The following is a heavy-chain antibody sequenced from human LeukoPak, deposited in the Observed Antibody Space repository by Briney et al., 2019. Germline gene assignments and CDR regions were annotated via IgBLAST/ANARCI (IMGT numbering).Heavy chain of an antibody. CDR2: INHSGST. CDR3: ARGPGQQLVSSGSGDLGGKYYYMDV. V-gene: IGHV4-34*01. Sequence: ASETLSLTCTVSGGSISTYYWSWIRQPPGKGLEWIGEINHSGSTNYNPSLKSRVTISVDTSKNQFSLKLSSVTAADTAVYYCARGPGQQLVSSGSGDLGGKYYYMDVWGKGTTVTVSS. CDR1: GGSISTYY. J-gene: IGHJ6*03. D-gene: IGHD6-13*01.